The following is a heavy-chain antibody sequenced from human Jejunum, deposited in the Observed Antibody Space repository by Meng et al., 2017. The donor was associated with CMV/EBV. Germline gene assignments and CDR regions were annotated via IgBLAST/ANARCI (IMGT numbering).Heavy chain of an antibody. Sequence: GLTFNKYAIHWIRRDPGKGLEWVALVSHDGVTKQYADSVQGRLTISRDNSQNTVVLQMDSLRGEDTAVYYCAAEYRLLNTPYFEYWGQGTVVTVSS. V-gene: IGHV3-30-3*01. CDR1: GLTFNKYA. CDR3: AAEYRLLNTPYFEY. J-gene: IGHJ4*02. CDR2: VSHDGVTK. D-gene: IGHD2/OR15-2a*01.